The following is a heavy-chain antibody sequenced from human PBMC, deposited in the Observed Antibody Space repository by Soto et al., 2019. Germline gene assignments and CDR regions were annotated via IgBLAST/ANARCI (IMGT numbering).Heavy chain of an antibody. CDR1: GDSISSDNW. Sequence: PSETLSLTCAVSGDSISSDNWWSWVRQPPEKGLEWIGELYRGTSPTYNPSLESRVTISVDKSKNQFSLKLNSVTAADTAVYYCVKNGAYALDYWGQGTLVTVSS. CDR3: VKNGAYALDY. J-gene: IGHJ4*02. V-gene: IGHV4-4*02. CDR2: LYRGTSP. D-gene: IGHD4-17*01.